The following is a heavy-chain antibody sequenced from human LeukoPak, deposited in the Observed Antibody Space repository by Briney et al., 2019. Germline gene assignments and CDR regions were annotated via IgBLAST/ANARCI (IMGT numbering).Heavy chain of an antibody. CDR3: TTDSVVPAANNTWFDP. CDR2: RKSKSDGGTT. D-gene: IGHD2-2*01. Sequence: GGTLRLSCAASGFTLSNAWMSWVRHAPPKGLDWVGRRKSKSDGGTTDYAAPVKGRFTISRDSKNTLYLQMNSLKTEHTAVYYCTTDSVVPAANNTWFDPWGQGTLVTVSS. V-gene: IGHV3-15*01. CDR1: GFTLSNAW. J-gene: IGHJ5*02.